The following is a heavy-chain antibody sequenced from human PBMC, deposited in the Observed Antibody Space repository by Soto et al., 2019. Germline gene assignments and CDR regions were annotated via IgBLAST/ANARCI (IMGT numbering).Heavy chain of an antibody. J-gene: IGHJ3*02. CDR3: KRLQNDMVVVVGPDLDAFDI. CDR2: IIPIFGTA. CDR1: GGTFSSYA. D-gene: IGHD2-15*01. Sequence: QVQLVQSGAEVKKPGSSVKVSCKASGGTFSSYAISWVRQAPGQGLEWMGGIIPIFGTANYAQTFQGRVTITADESTSTAYREQRSLKSEDTAVYYCKRLQNDMVVVVGPDLDAFDIWGQWTMVTVSS. V-gene: IGHV1-69*01.